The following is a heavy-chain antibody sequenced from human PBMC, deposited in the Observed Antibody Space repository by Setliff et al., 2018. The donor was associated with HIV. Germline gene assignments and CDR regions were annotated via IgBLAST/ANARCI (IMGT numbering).Heavy chain of an antibody. CDR3: ARGHTWNYYGGDYFDY. Sequence: SETLSLTCTVSGGSVSDYFWNWIRQPPGKGLEWIGYIYYSGSTNYNPSLESRVSIAVDTSKNQFSLRLSSVTAADTAVYYCARGHTWNYYGGDYFDYWGQGSLVTVSS. CDR2: IYYSGST. V-gene: IGHV4-59*02. J-gene: IGHJ4*02. CDR1: GGSVSDYF. D-gene: IGHD1-7*01.